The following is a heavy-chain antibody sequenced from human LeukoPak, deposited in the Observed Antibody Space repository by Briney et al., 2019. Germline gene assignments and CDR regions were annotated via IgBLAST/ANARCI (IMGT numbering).Heavy chain of an antibody. V-gene: IGHV1-69*04. Sequence: GASVKVSCKASGGTFSSYAISWVRQAPGQGLEWMGRIIPILGIANYAQKFQGRVMITADKSTSTAYMELSSLRSEDTAVYYCARNRWTKEAMDYWGQGTLVTVSS. CDR1: GGTFSSYA. CDR2: IIPILGIA. D-gene: IGHD5-24*01. J-gene: IGHJ4*02. CDR3: ARNRWTKEAMDY.